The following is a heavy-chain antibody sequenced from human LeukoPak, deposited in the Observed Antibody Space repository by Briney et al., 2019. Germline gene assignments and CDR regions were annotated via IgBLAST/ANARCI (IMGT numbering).Heavy chain of an antibody. Sequence: MTSETLSLTCIVSGLSMSNYYWSWIRQHPGKGLEWIAYSHNNGETKYNPSLKSRITVSVDTSKSEFTLKLSSVTAADTAIYYCVRQPAATAAFDTWGQGTTVTVS. D-gene: IGHD5-18*01. J-gene: IGHJ3*02. CDR3: VRQPAATAAFDT. CDR1: GLSMSNYY. CDR2: SHNNGET. V-gene: IGHV4-59*08.